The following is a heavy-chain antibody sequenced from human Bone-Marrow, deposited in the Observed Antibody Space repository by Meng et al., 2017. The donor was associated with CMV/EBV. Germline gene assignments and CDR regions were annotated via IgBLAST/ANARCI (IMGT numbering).Heavy chain of an antibody. CDR1: GFTFSDYY. D-gene: IGHD3-3*01. Sequence: GESLKISCVASGFTFSDYYMNWIRQAPGKGLEWVSVIYSGGTTYYADSVKGRFTISRDKSKNTVYLQMNSLRTEDTAVYYCARGDFWSGFYGWGQGTLVTVSS. CDR3: ARGDFWSGFYG. V-gene: IGHV3-66*02. J-gene: IGHJ4*02. CDR2: IYSGGTT.